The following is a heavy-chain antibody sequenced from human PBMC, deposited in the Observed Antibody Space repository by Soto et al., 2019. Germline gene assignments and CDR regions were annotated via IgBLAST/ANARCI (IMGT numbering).Heavy chain of an antibody. Sequence: SETLSLTCTVSGGSLRGYSWSWIRQSPGKGLEWIGYVYSGGGTNYSPSFMGRVTISVDTTDNQSSLKLNSVTAADTAVYYCATAPPGWIQLWSHTKHYYYYYGMDVWGQGTTVTVSS. V-gene: IGHV4-59*01. CDR3: ATAPPGWIQLWSHTKHYYYYYGMDV. CDR1: GGSLRGYS. D-gene: IGHD5-18*01. CDR2: VYSGGGT. J-gene: IGHJ6*02.